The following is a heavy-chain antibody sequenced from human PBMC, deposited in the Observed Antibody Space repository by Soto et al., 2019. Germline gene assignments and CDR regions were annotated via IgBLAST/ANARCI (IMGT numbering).Heavy chain of an antibody. Sequence: QVQLVQSGAEVKKPGSSVKVSCKASGGTFSASAINWVRQVPGQGLEWMGGFIPMFGTTNYGQKFQGRVTITADESTTTAYMEIRSLTSDETAVYYCATDRGSGSFFFDYWGQGTLITVSS. CDR2: FIPMFGTT. D-gene: IGHD3-10*01. CDR3: ATDRGSGSFFFDY. CDR1: GGTFSASA. V-gene: IGHV1-69*01. J-gene: IGHJ4*02.